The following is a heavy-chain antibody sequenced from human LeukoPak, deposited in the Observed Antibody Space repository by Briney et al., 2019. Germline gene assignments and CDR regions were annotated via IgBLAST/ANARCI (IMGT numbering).Heavy chain of an antibody. D-gene: IGHD4-11*01. CDR2: IKQDGSEK. CDR3: ARDTWRTTVTSYQGYMDV. CDR1: GFTFSSYW. J-gene: IGHJ6*03. V-gene: IGHV3-7*01. Sequence: GGSLRLSCAASGFTFSSYWMSWVRQAPGKGLEWVANIKQDGSEKYYVDSEKGRSTISRDNAKNSLYLQMNSLRAEDTAVYYCARDTWRTTVTSYQGYMDVWGKGTTVTVSS.